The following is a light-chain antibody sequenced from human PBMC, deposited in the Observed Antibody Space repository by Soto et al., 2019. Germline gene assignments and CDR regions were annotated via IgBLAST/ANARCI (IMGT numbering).Light chain of an antibody. CDR2: DVN. CDR3: SSYSTTNILV. CDR1: SSDVGAYEH. J-gene: IGLJ1*01. Sequence: QSMLTQPASVSGSPGQSVTSSCTGASSDVGAYEHVSWYQQHPGRAPKLILYDVNNRPSGVSNHFSGSKSGNTASLVISGLQANDEADYYCSSYSTTNILVFGSGTKVTVL. V-gene: IGLV2-14*03.